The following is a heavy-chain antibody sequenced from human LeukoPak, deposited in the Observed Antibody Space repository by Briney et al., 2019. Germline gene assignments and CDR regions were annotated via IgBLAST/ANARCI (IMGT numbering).Heavy chain of an antibody. D-gene: IGHD5-12*01. CDR3: ARGIVATTGAY. CDR2: INPSGGST. V-gene: IGHV1-46*01. J-gene: IGHJ4*02. Sequence: ASVKISCKASGYTFTSYHMHWVRQAPGQGLEWMGIINPSGGSTNYVQKFQGRVTITRDTSTSTVYMELSGLTSEDTAMYYCARGIVATTGAYWGQGTLVTVSS. CDR1: GYTFTSYH.